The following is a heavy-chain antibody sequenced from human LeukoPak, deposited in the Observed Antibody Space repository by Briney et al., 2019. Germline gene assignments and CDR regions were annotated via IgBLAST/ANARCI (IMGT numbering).Heavy chain of an antibody. J-gene: IGHJ4*02. V-gene: IGHV4-34*01. CDR2: INHSGST. CDR1: GGSFSGYY. Sequence: SETLSLTCAVYGGSFSGYYWSWIRQPPGKGLEWIGEINHSGSTNYNPSLKSRVTISVDTSKNQFSLKLSSVTAADTAVYYCARGVRGYRNEEGYWGQGTLVTVSS. D-gene: IGHD5-18*01. CDR3: ARGVRGYRNEEGY.